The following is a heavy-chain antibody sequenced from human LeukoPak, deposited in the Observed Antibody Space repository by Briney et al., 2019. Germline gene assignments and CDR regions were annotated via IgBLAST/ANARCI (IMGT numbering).Heavy chain of an antibody. D-gene: IGHD4-17*01. CDR3: AREAFNYVDGYYYYYYMDV. V-gene: IGHV1-69*13. CDR1: GGTFSSYA. CDR2: IIPIFGTA. Sequence: ASVKVSCKASGGTFSSYAISWVRQAPGQGLEWMGGIIPIFGTANYAQKFQGRVTITPDESTSTAYMELSSLRSEDTAVYYCAREAFNYVDGYYYYYYMDVWGKGTTVTVSS. J-gene: IGHJ6*03.